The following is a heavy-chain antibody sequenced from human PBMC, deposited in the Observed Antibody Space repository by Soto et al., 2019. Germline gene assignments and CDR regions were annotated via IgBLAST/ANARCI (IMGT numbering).Heavy chain of an antibody. D-gene: IGHD6-19*01. Sequence: PGESLKISCKGSGYSFTDFWINWVRQMPGKGLEWMGRIDPRDSYTNFSPSFQGHVTISVDKSITTAYLHWSSLKASDTAMYYCERRGSSGLFTSMPFDIWGQGTMVTVSS. CDR1: GYSFTDFW. V-gene: IGHV5-10-1*01. J-gene: IGHJ3*02. CDR2: IDPRDSYT. CDR3: ERRGSSGLFTSMPFDI.